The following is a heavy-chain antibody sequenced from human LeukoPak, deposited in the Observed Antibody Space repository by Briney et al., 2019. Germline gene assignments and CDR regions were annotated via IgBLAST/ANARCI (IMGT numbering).Heavy chain of an antibody. J-gene: IGHJ4*02. Sequence: SVKVSCKASGGTFSSYAISWVRQAPGQGLEWMGGIIPIFGTANYAQKFQGGVTITADESTTTAYMELNSLRSEDTAVYYCALEFRTFYAVFDYWGQGTLVTVSS. D-gene: IGHD2-2*01. CDR2: IIPIFGTA. V-gene: IGHV1-69*01. CDR1: GGTFSSYA. CDR3: ALEFRTFYAVFDY.